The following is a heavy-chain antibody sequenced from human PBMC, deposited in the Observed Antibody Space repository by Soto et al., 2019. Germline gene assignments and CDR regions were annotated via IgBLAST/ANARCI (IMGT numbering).Heavy chain of an antibody. V-gene: IGHV3-23*01. CDR2: ISGSGGST. D-gene: IGHD1-26*01. CDR1: GFTFSSYA. CDR3: AKWAPSYGGSPLYYYYYYGMDV. J-gene: IGHJ6*02. Sequence: PGGSLRLSCAASGFTFSSYAMSWVRQDPGKGLEWVSAISGSGGSTYYADSVKGRFTISRDNSKNTLYLQMNSLRAEDTAVYYCAKWAPSYGGSPLYYYYYYGMDVWGQGTTVTVSS.